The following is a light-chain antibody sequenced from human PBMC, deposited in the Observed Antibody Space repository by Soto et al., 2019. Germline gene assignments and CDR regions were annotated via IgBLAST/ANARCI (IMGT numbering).Light chain of an antibody. V-gene: IGKV3-20*01. CDR1: QSVSNNY. J-gene: IGKJ1*01. CDR3: QQYGSSPRT. CDR2: NAS. Sequence: IVLTQSPGTLSLSPGDRATLSCGASQSVSNNYLAWYQQKPGQAPRLLIYNASSKAIGIPDRFSGSGSGTDFILTISRLEPEDFAVYYCQQYGSSPRTFGQGTTVEIK.